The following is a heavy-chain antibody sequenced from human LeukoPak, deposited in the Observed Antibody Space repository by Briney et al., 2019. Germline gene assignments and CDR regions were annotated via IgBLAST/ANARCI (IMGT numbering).Heavy chain of an antibody. D-gene: IGHD5/OR15-5a*01. Sequence: ASVKVSCKAFGYSLTNYYVHWVRQAPGQGLERMGEINPSGGSTSYAQKFQGRITVTRDTYTNTVYMDLSSLRSEDTATYYCTRGAPTTRIGSGRFDYWGQGSLLTVAS. CDR3: TRGAPTTRIGSGRFDY. CDR1: GYSLTNYY. J-gene: IGHJ4*02. CDR2: INPSGGST. V-gene: IGHV1-46*01.